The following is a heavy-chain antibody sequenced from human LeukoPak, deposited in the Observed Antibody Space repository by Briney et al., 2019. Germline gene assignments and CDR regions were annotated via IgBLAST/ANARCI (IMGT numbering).Heavy chain of an antibody. CDR3: TRDGEDGWGAPHY. CDR2: IHSDGTT. J-gene: IGHJ4*02. Sequence: QPGGSLRLSCAASGFTFSSYEMNWVRQAPGKGLEWVSIIHSDGTTYYADSVNGRFTISRDNSKNTLFLQMNSLRVEDTAIYYCTRDGEDGWGAPHYWGQGTLVTVSS. D-gene: IGHD5-24*01. CDR1: GFTFSSYE. V-gene: IGHV3-53*01.